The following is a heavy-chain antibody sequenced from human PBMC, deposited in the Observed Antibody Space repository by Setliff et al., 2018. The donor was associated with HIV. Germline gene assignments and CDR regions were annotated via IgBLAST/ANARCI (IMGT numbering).Heavy chain of an antibody. D-gene: IGHD1-26*01. Sequence: ASVKVSCKASGYTFTGYYVHWVRQAPGQGLEWMGWINPNSGGTNYAQKFQGRVTMTRDTSISTAHMELSRLTSDDTAVYYCARRVWELPPYYMDVWGKGTTVTVSS. J-gene: IGHJ6*03. CDR3: ARRVWELPPYYMDV. CDR1: GYTFTGYY. CDR2: INPNSGGT. V-gene: IGHV1-2*02.